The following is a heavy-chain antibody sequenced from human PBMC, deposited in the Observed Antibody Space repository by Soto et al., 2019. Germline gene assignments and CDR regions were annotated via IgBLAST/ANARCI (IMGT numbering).Heavy chain of an antibody. CDR1: GGTFSSYA. V-gene: IGHV1-69*13. Sequence: SVKVSCKASGGTFSSYAISWVRQAPGQGLEWMGGIIPIFGTANYAQKFQGRVTITADESTSTAYMELSSLRPEDTAVYYCARPIVGASNFDYWGQGTLVTVSS. D-gene: IGHD1-26*01. CDR2: IIPIFGTA. J-gene: IGHJ4*02. CDR3: ARPIVGASNFDY.